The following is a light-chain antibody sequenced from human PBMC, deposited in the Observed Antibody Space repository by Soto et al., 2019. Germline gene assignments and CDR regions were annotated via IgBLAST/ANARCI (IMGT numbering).Light chain of an antibody. Sequence: DIVMTQSPDSLAVSLGERATINCKSSQSVLYSSNNKNYLAWYQQKPGQPPKLLIYWASTRESGVPDRFSGSGSVTDFTLTISSLQAEDVAVYNCEQYYSTPHTFGGGTKVEIK. V-gene: IGKV4-1*01. J-gene: IGKJ4*01. CDR3: EQYYSTPHT. CDR1: QSVLYSSNNKNY. CDR2: WAS.